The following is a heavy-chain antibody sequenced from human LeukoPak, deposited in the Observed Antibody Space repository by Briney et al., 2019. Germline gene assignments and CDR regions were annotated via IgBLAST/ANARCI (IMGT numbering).Heavy chain of an antibody. CDR2: IYSGGST. D-gene: IGHD3-22*01. CDR1: GFTLSSNY. V-gene: IGHV3-53*01. J-gene: IGHJ6*03. CDR3: ARDVWGPYYYDSSGYYPQAGYMDV. Sequence: GGSLRLSCAASGFTLSSNYMSWVRQAPGEGLEWVSVIYSGGSTYYADSVKGRFTISRDNSKNTLYLQMNSLRAEDMAVYYCARDVWGPYYYDSSGYYPQAGYMDVWRKGTTVTVTS.